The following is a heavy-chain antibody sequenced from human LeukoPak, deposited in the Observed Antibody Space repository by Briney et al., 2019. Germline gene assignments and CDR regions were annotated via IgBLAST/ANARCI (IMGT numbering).Heavy chain of an antibody. CDR3: AHDTSGYYTFHY. V-gene: IGHV3-53*01. D-gene: IGHD3-22*01. Sequence: PGGSLRLSCAASGLTVTSNYMSWVRQAPGKGLEWVSLIYSGGSTYYADSVKGRFTISRDNSKNTVYLQMNSLRAEDTAVYFCAHDTSGYYTFHYWGRGTLVTVSS. CDR2: IYSGGST. CDR1: GLTVTSNY. J-gene: IGHJ4*01.